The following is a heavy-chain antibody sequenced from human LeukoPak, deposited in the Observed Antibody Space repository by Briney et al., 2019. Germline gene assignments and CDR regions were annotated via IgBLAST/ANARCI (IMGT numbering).Heavy chain of an antibody. CDR3: SRGEGDDY. CDR2: INGDESEK. CDR1: GFTFSSYW. J-gene: IGHJ4*02. D-gene: IGHD3-10*01. Sequence: GGSLRLSCAASGFTFSSYWMSWVRQAPGKGLEWVDNINGDESEKYYVDSVKARFTISRDNAKNSLYLQMNSLRVDDTAIYYCSRGEGDDYWGQGTLVTVSS. V-gene: IGHV3-7*01.